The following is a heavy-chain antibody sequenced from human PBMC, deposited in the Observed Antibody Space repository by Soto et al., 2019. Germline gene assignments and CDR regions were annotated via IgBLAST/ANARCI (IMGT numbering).Heavy chain of an antibody. J-gene: IGHJ4*02. CDR1: GFTFSDYY. V-gene: IGHV3-11*01. Sequence: QVQLVESGGGSVKPGGSLRLSCAASGFTFSDYYMTWVRQAPGKGLEWLSYISSSGSTKQYADSVTGRFTISRDNAKKSLYLQMNSLRAEDTAVYYCARAKALFHYGDNLFDFWGQGTLVTVSS. CDR3: ARAKALFHYGDNLFDF. D-gene: IGHD4-17*01. CDR2: ISSSGSTK.